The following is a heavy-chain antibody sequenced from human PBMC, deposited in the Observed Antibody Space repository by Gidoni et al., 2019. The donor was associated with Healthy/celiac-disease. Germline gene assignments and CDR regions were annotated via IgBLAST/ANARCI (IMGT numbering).Heavy chain of an antibody. Sequence: EVQLVESGGGLVQPGGSLRLSCSASGFTFSSYAMHWVRQAPGKGLEYVSAISSNGGSTYYADSVKGRFTISRDNSKNTLYLQMSSLRAEDTAVYYCVKASKVATIVGTIGYFDYWGQGTLVTVSS. CDR2: ISSNGGST. J-gene: IGHJ4*02. CDR3: VKASKVATIVGTIGYFDY. CDR1: GFTFSSYA. D-gene: IGHD5-12*01. V-gene: IGHV3-64D*06.